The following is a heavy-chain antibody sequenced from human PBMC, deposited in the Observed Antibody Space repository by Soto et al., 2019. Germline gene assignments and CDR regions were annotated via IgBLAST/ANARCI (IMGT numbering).Heavy chain of an antibody. V-gene: IGHV1-69*12. CDR1: GGTFSTYA. Sequence: QVQLVQSGAEVKKPGSSVKVSCKASGGTFSTYAFSWVRQAPGQGLEWMGGIIPLFGTANYAQKFQGRVTITADDSTSTANMELSSLKSEDTAVYYCASARGWLVTGTDYWGQGTLVTVSS. J-gene: IGHJ4*02. CDR3: ASARGWLVTGTDY. D-gene: IGHD2-21*02. CDR2: IIPLFGTA.